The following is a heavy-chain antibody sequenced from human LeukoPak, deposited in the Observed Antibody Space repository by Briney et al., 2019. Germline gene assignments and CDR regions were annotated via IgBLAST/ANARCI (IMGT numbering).Heavy chain of an antibody. CDR1: GYTFTGYY. D-gene: IGHD1-7*01. V-gene: IGHV1-2*02. Sequence: ASVKVSCKASGYTFTGYYIHWVRQAPGQGLEWMAWINPKSSGTNYAQKFQGRVTMTRDTSISTIYMELTRLRSDDTAVYYCARGLELATDAFDIWGQGTMVPVS. CDR3: ARGLELATDAFDI. CDR2: INPKSSGT. J-gene: IGHJ3*02.